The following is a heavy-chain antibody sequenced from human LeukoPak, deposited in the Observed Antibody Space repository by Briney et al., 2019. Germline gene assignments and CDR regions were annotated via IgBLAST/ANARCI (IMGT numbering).Heavy chain of an antibody. D-gene: IGHD4-23*01. Sequence: GGSLRLSCAASGFTVSSNYMSWVRQAPGKGLEWVSSISSSSSYIYYADSVKGRFTISRDNAKNSLYLQMNSLRAEDTAVYYCARRGTTVVTPGYYYYYMDVWGKGTTVTISS. CDR1: GFTVSSNY. J-gene: IGHJ6*03. CDR2: ISSSSSYI. V-gene: IGHV3-21*01. CDR3: ARRGTTVVTPGYYYYYMDV.